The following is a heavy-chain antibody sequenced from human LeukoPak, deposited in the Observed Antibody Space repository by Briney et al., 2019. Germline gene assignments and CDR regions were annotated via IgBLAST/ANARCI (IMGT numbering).Heavy chain of an antibody. CDR2: ISAYNGDT. J-gene: IGHJ6*03. Sequence: ASVKVSCKASGYTFTSYGISWVRQAPGQGLEWMGWISAYNGDTHYAQKFQGRVTMTTDTSTSTAYMELRSLRSDDTAMYYCARRGGKNYGDYLLYYYYMDVWGKGTTVTVSS. CDR3: ARRGGKNYGDYLLYYYYMDV. CDR1: GYTFTSYG. V-gene: IGHV1-18*01. D-gene: IGHD4-17*01.